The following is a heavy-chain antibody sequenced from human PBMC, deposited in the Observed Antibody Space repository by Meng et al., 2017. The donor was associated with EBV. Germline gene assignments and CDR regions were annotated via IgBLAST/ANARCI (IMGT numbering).Heavy chain of an antibody. Sequence: VQLVQSGAEVKKPVASVKFSCKASGYTFTSYDINWVRQATGQGLEWMGWMNPNSGNTGYAQKFQGRVTMTRNTSISTAYMELSSLRSEDTAVYYCARGRGVYCSGGSCYPGWFDPWGQGTLVTVSS. D-gene: IGHD2-15*01. CDR1: GYTFTSYD. CDR3: ARGRGVYCSGGSCYPGWFDP. J-gene: IGHJ5*02. V-gene: IGHV1-8*01. CDR2: MNPNSGNT.